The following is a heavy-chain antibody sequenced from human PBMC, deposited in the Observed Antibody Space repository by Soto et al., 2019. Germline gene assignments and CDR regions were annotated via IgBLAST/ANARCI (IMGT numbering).Heavy chain of an antibody. V-gene: IGHV3-23*01. CDR2: ISGSGGST. CDR1: GFTFSSYA. Sequence: EVQLLESGGGLVQPGGSLRLSCAASGFTFSSYAMSWVRQAPGKGLEWVSAISGSGGSTYYADSVKGRFTISRDNSKNTLYLQMHSLRAEDTAVYYCAKDLLLAVVITPIQHWGQGTLVTVSS. D-gene: IGHD3-22*01. J-gene: IGHJ1*01. CDR3: AKDLLLAVVITPIQH.